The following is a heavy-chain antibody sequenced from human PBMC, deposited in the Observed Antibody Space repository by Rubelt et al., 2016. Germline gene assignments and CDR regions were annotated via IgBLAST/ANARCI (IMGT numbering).Heavy chain of an antibody. CDR3: AGQPYYYDSPPPDAFDI. CDR2: IYYSGST. Sequence: QVQLQESGPGLVKPSQTLSLTCTVSGGSISSGGYYWSWIRQHPGKGLEWIGYIYYSGSTYYNPSLMSGVTISVDTSKNQFSLKLSSVTAADTAVYYCAGQPYYYDSPPPDAFDIWGQGTMVTVSS. J-gene: IGHJ3*02. D-gene: IGHD3-22*01. V-gene: IGHV4-31*03. CDR1: GGSISSGGYY.